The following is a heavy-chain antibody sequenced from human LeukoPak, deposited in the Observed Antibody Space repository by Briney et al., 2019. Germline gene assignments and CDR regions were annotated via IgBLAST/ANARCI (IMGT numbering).Heavy chain of an antibody. CDR1: GGSIASGGYY. Sequence: SRTLSLTCTVSGGSIASGGYYWSWLRHHPWKGLEWIGYIHYRGKTYYNPSLESRLNISVDTSKDQFSLRLDSVTAADTAIYYCARNPQYFFDRWGPGILVTVSS. J-gene: IGHJ4*02. CDR3: ARNPQYFFDR. CDR2: IHYRGKT. V-gene: IGHV4-31*03.